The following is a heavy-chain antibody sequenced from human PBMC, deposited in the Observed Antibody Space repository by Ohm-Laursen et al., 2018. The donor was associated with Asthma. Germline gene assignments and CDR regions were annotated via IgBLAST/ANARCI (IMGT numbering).Heavy chain of an antibody. CDR3: AKDSSEVVAADEY. Sequence: GSLRFSCAASGFTFNKHHMTWVRQAPGKGLEWVSAIDGSGGRTYYADSVKGRFTISRDNPRNTLYLQMNSLRAEDTAVYYCAKDSSEVVAADEYWGQGTLVTVSS. CDR1: GFTFNKHH. V-gene: IGHV3-23*01. J-gene: IGHJ4*02. CDR2: IDGSGGRT. D-gene: IGHD2-15*01.